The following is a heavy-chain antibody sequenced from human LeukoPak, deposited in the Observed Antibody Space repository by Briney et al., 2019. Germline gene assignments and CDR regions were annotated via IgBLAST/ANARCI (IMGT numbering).Heavy chain of an antibody. Sequence: GGSLRLSCAASRFTFDDYAMHWVRQAPGKGLEWVSGISWNSGSIGYADSVKGRFTISRDNAKNSLYLQMNSLRAEDTALYYCAKDKRGIAAAGVDYWGRGTLVTVSS. D-gene: IGHD6-13*01. V-gene: IGHV3-9*01. CDR1: RFTFDDYA. CDR3: AKDKRGIAAAGVDY. J-gene: IGHJ4*02. CDR2: ISWNSGSI.